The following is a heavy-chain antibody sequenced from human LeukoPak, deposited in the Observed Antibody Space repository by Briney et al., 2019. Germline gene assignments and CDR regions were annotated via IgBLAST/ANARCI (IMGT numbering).Heavy chain of an antibody. CDR2: ISYDGSNK. CDR1: GFTFSSYG. J-gene: IGHJ4*01. Sequence: GGSLRLSCAASGFTFSSYGMHWVRQAPGKGLEWVAVISYDGSNKYYADSVKGRFTISRDNSKNTLYLQMNSLRVEDTAVYFCAKGRDGSCYSAFDYWGHGTLVTVSS. CDR3: AKGRDGSCYSAFDY. V-gene: IGHV3-30*18. D-gene: IGHD2-15*01.